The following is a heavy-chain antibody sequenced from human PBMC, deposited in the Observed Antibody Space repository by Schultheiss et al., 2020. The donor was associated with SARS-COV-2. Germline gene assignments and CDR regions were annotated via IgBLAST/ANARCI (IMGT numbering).Heavy chain of an antibody. Sequence: GGSLRLSCTASGFTFGDYAMSWVRQAPGKGLEWVGFIRSKAYGGTTEYAASVKGRFTISRDDSKSIAYLQMNSLKTEDTAVYYCTRDLETEYQLLVGAMLYYYGMDVWGQGTTVTVSS. V-gene: IGHV3-49*04. D-gene: IGHD2-2*01. CDR1: GFTFGDYA. J-gene: IGHJ6*02. CDR3: TRDLETEYQLLVGAMLYYYGMDV. CDR2: IRSKAYGGTT.